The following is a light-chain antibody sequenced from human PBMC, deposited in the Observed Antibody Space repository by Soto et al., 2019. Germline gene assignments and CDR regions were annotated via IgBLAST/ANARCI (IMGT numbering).Light chain of an antibody. CDR2: EAP. J-gene: IGKJ4*01. V-gene: IGKV3-11*01. CDR3: QQRSNCPLT. CDR1: QSVSSY. Sequence: EIVLTQSPATLSLSPGERATLSCRASQSVSSYLAWYQQKPGQAPRLLIYEAPNRATGIPARFSGSGSGTDFTLTISSLEPEDFAVYYCQQRSNCPLTFGGGTKVEIK.